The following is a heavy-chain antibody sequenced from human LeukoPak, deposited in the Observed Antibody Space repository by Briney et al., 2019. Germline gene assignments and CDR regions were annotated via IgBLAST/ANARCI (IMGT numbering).Heavy chain of an antibody. Sequence: GGSLRLSCAASGFTFSSYSMNWVRQAPGKGLEWVSYISSSSSTIYYADSAKGRFTISRDNAKNSLYLQMNSLRDEDTAVYYCAREGPDYDILTGYYNTKHFDYWGQGTLVTVSS. J-gene: IGHJ4*02. CDR3: AREGPDYDILTGYYNTKHFDY. CDR1: GFTFSSYS. CDR2: ISSSSSTI. V-gene: IGHV3-48*02. D-gene: IGHD3-9*01.